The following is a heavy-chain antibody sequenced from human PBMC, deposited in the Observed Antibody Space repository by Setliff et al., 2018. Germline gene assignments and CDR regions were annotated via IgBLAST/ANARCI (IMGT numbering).Heavy chain of an antibody. CDR1: GGSFSTYY. J-gene: IGHJ4*02. Sequence: SETLSLTCAVYGGSFSTYYWIWIRQPPGKGLEWIGEINHSGSTNYNPSLKSRVTISVDTSKNQFSLKLSSVTAADTAVYYCARENILTGYPTIDYWGQGTLVTVPQ. CDR3: ARENILTGYPTIDY. V-gene: IGHV4-34*01. CDR2: INHSGST. D-gene: IGHD3-9*01.